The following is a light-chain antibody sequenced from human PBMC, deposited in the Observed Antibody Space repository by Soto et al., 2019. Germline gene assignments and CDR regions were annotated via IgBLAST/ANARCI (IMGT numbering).Light chain of an antibody. Sequence: QSFLTQPPSASGTPGQTVTISCSGSSSSIGTNTVNWYQQFPGTAPKLLIYSSDQGPSGVPDRFSASKSGTSASLAISGLQSEDEADYYCAAWDESPNGYVFGTGTKVTVL. CDR1: SSSIGTNT. V-gene: IGLV1-44*01. J-gene: IGLJ1*01. CDR3: AAWDESPNGYV. CDR2: SSD.